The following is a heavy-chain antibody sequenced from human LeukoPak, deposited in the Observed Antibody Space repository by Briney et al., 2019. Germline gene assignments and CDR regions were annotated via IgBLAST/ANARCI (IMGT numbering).Heavy chain of an antibody. CDR1: GVSFSGYY. CDR3: ARLSDPNAWSTFDY. Sequence: SETLSLTCAVYGVSFSGYYWSWIRQPPGKGLEWIGEINHSGSTNYNPSLKSRVTISVDTSKNQFSLKLSSVTAADTAVYYCARLSDPNAWSTFDYWGQGTLVTVSS. V-gene: IGHV4-34*01. CDR2: INHSGST. D-gene: IGHD2-21*02. J-gene: IGHJ4*02.